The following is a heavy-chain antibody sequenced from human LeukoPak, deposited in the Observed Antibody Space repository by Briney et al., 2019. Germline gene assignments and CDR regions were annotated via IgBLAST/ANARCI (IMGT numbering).Heavy chain of an antibody. CDR2: IYPGDSDT. V-gene: IGHV5-51*01. D-gene: IGHD6-13*01. Sequence: GESLKISCKGSGYSFTSYWTGWVRQMPGKGLEWMGIIYPGDSDTRYSPSFQGQVTVSADRSINTAYLQWSSLRASDTAIYYCARGSSPWGWFDPWGQGTLVTVSS. J-gene: IGHJ5*02. CDR1: GYSFTSYW. CDR3: ARGSSPWGWFDP.